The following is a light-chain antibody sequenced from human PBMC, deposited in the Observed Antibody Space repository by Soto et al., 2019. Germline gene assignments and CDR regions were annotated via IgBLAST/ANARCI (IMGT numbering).Light chain of an antibody. CDR1: QTISNY. CDR2: EAA. Sequence: DIQMTQSPSSLSASVGDRVTINCRASQTISNYLNWYQQKPGEAPKLLIYEAANLESGVPSRFSGSGTGTEFTLTISSLQPDDFATYYCQQSNNYPWTFGQGTRVEI. V-gene: IGKV1-5*03. CDR3: QQSNNYPWT. J-gene: IGKJ1*01.